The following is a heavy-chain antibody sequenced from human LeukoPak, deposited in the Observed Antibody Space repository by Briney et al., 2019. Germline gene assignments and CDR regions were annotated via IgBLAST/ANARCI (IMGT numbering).Heavy chain of an antibody. CDR2: IGGSGDFT. Sequence: PGGSLRLSCAASGFTFSTYAMSWVRQAPGKGLEWVSAIGGSGDFTYYAEYVRGRFTISRDNSKKTLYLQMNSLRADDTAVYYCTTAPRHWGQGTLVTVSS. CDR1: GFTFSTYA. CDR3: TTAPRH. J-gene: IGHJ4*02. V-gene: IGHV3-23*01.